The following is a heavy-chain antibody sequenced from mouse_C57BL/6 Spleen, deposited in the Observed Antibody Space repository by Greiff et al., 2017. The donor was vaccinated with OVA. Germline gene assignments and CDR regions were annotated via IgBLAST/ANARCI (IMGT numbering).Heavy chain of an antibody. Sequence: QVTLKESGPGILQPSQTLSLTCSFSGFSLSTFGMGVGWIRQPSGKGLEWLAHIWWDDDKYYNPALKSRPTTSKDTSKNQGFLKIAKVDTADTATYYCARMVVVDDTGDYAMDYWGQGTSVTVSS. CDR2: IWWDDDK. J-gene: IGHJ4*01. D-gene: IGHD1-1*01. V-gene: IGHV8-8*01. CDR3: ARMVVVDDTGDYAMDY. CDR1: GFSLSTFGMG.